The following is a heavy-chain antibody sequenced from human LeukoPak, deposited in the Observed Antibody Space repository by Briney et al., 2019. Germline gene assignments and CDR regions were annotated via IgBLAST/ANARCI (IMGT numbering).Heavy chain of an antibody. CDR1: GGTFSSYA. Sequence: ASVKVSCKASGGTFSSYAISWVRQAPGQGLEWMGRNIPILGIANYAQKFQGRVTITADKSTSTAYMELSSLRSEDTAVYYCAREHCSSTSCWNYYYYGMDVWGQGTTVTVSS. D-gene: IGHD2-2*01. J-gene: IGHJ6*02. CDR3: AREHCSSTSCWNYYYYGMDV. CDR2: NIPILGIA. V-gene: IGHV1-69*04.